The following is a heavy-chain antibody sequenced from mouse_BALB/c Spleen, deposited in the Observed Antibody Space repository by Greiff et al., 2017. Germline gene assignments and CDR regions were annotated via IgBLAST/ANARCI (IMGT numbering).Heavy chain of an antibody. V-gene: IGHV5-9-3*01. CDR3: ARQDDYDAWFAY. Sequence: EVMLVESGGGLVKPGGSLKLSCAASGFTFSSYAMSWVRQTPEKRLEWVATISSGGSYTYYPDSVKGRFTISRDNAKNTLYLQMSSLRSEDTAMYYCARQDDYDAWFAYWGQGTLVTVSA. D-gene: IGHD2-4*01. CDR2: ISSGGSYT. CDR1: GFTFSSYA. J-gene: IGHJ3*01.